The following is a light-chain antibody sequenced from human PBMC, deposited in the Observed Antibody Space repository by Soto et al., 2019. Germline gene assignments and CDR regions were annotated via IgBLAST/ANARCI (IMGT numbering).Light chain of an antibody. V-gene: IGLV2-14*01. CDR2: EVG. CDR1: SSDIGTYIY. J-gene: IGLJ2*01. CDR3: SSYTRSNSVV. Sequence: QSALTQPASVSGSPGQSITISCTGTSSDIGTYIYVSWYLQHPGKAPKLLIYEVGNRPSGVSNRFSGSKSGNTASLTISGLQAEDEADYYCSSYTRSNSVVFGGGTNLTVL.